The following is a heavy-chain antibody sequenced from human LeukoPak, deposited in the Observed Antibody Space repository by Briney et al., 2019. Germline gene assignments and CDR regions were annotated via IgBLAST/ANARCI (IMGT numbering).Heavy chain of an antibody. CDR2: IVVGSGNT. V-gene: IGHV1-58*01. D-gene: IGHD2-21*02. CDR1: GFTFTSSA. Sequence: SVKVSCKASGFTFTSSAVQWVRQARGQRLEWIGWIVVGSGNTNYAQKFQERVTITRDMSTSTAYMELSSLRSEDTAVYYCARAKDCGGDCYYDYWGQGTLVTVSS. CDR3: ARAKDCGGDCYYDY. J-gene: IGHJ4*02.